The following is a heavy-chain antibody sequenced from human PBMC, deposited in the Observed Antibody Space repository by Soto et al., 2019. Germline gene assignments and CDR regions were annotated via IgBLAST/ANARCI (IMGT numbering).Heavy chain of an antibody. CDR2: VYYNENT. D-gene: IGHD3-10*01. V-gene: IGHV4-39*01. Sequence: SETLSLTCTVAGGSISSFAYYWGWIRQPPGKGLEWIGTVYYNENTYYNPSLKSRVTISVDTAKNQFSLNLRSVTAADTAIYFCARRERYYGSPGWFDPWGQGTLVTVSS. CDR1: GGSISSFAYY. CDR3: ARRERYYGSPGWFDP. J-gene: IGHJ5*02.